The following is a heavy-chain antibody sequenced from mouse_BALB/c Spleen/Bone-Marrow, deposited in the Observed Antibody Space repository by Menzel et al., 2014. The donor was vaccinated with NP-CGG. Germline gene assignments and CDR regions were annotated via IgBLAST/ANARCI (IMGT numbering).Heavy chain of an antibody. CDR1: GFNIKDTY. Sequence: EVQLQQSGAELVKPGASVKLSCTASGFNIKDTYMHWVKQRPEQGLEWIGRIDPANGNTKYDPKFQGKATITADISSNTAYLQLSSLTSEDTAVYYCARYGNYCYAMDCWGQGTSVTVSS. CDR3: ARYGNYCYAMDC. J-gene: IGHJ4*01. D-gene: IGHD2-1*01. CDR2: IDPANGNT. V-gene: IGHV14-3*02.